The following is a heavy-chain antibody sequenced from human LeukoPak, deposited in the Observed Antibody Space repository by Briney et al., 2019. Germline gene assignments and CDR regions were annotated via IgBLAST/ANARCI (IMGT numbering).Heavy chain of an antibody. J-gene: IGHJ4*02. V-gene: IGHV4-59*08. CDR1: GDFISSYY. Sequence: SETLSLTCTVSGDFISSYYWSWIRQPPGKGLEWIGYIYYSGSTNYNPSLKSRVTISVDTSKNQFSLKLSSVTAADTAVYYCARALALGYYDSSGYYGYYFDYWGQGTLVTVSS. CDR3: ARALALGYYDSSGYYGYYFDY. D-gene: IGHD3-22*01. CDR2: IYYSGST.